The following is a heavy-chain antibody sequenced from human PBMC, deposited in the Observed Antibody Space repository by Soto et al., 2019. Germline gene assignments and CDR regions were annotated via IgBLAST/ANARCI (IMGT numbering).Heavy chain of an antibody. J-gene: IGHJ5*02. Sequence: LGGSLRLSCAASGFSFSDYYMTWIRQAPGKGLEWVSYISSSGGTKYHADSVKGRFTISRDNAKNSLYLQMNSLRAEDTAVYYCARGYSSSWTYNWFDPWGQGTLVTVSS. CDR1: GFSFSDYY. V-gene: IGHV3-11*01. D-gene: IGHD6-13*01. CDR2: ISSSGGTK. CDR3: ARGYSSSWTYNWFDP.